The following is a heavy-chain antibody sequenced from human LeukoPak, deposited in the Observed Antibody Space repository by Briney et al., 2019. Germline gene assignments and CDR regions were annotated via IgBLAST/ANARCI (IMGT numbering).Heavy chain of an antibody. CDR2: INPSGGST. V-gene: IGHV1-46*01. J-gene: IGHJ4*02. CDR1: GGTFSSYA. CDR3: ARFGAYCGGDCYPGDY. Sequence: ASVKVSCKASGGTFSSYAISWVRQAPGQGLEWMGIINPSGGSTSYAQKFQGRVTMTRDTSTSTVYMELSSLRSEDTAVYYCARFGAYCGGDCYPGDYWGQGTLVTVSS. D-gene: IGHD2-21*02.